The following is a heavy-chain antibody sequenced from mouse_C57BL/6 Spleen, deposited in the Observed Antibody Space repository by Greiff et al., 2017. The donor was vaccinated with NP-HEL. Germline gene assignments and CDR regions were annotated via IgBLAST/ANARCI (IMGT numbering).Heavy chain of an antibody. Sequence: VKLQESGPELVKPGASVKISCKASGYSFTSYYIHWVKQRPGQGLEWIGWIYPGSGNTKYNEKFKGKATLTADTSSSTAYMQLSSLTSEDSAVYYCARSGPFITTAFDYWGQGTTLTVSS. J-gene: IGHJ2*01. CDR3: ARSGPFITTAFDY. CDR1: GYSFTSYY. V-gene: IGHV1-66*01. D-gene: IGHD1-1*01. CDR2: IYPGSGNT.